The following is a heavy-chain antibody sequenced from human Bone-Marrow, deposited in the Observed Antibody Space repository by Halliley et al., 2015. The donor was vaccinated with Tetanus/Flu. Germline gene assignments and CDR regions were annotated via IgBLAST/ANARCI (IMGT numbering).Heavy chain of an antibody. CDR3: AKTAATASGAFDV. CDR1: GDSIDSAKW. D-gene: IGHD3-10*01. J-gene: IGHJ3*01. CDR2: IYFSGTT. Sequence: TLSLTCTVLGDSIDSAKWWHWVRQSPRKGLEWIGEIYFSGTTNYNPSLKTRASISFDKSKNQFSLKLTSVTAADTALYYCAKTAATASGAFDVWGQGTIVAVSS. V-gene: IGHV4-4*02.